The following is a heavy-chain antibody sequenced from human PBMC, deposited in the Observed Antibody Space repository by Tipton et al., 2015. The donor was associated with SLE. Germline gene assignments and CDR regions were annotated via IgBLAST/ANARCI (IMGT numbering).Heavy chain of an antibody. CDR3: ARAGYSGSYLDY. Sequence: GSLRLSCAASGFTFSSYEMNWVRQAPGKGPEWVSYISSSGSTIYYADSVKGRFTISRDNAKNSLYLQMNSLRAEDTAVYYCARAGYSGSYLDYWGQGTLVTVSS. V-gene: IGHV3-48*03. CDR2: ISSSGSTI. D-gene: IGHD1-26*01. CDR1: GFTFSSYE. J-gene: IGHJ4*02.